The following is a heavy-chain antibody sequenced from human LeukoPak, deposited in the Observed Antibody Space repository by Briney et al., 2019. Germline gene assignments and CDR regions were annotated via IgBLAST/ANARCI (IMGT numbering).Heavy chain of an antibody. CDR2: IKSKPDGGTT. CDR1: GFTFTDAW. D-gene: IGHD2-2*01. J-gene: IGHJ3*02. CDR3: TTHLFSCRSASCYVLDAFDI. Sequence: GGSLRLSCAASGFTFTDAWLSWVRQAPGKGLEWVGRIKSKPDGGTTDYAAPVKGRFTISRHNSKNTLYLQMDSLKSEDTAVYYCTTHLFSCRSASCYVLDAFDIWGQGTVVTVSS. V-gene: IGHV3-15*01.